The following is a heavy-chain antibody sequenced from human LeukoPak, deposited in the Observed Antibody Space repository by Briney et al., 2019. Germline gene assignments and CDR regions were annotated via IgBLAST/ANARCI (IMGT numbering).Heavy chain of an antibody. J-gene: IGHJ4*02. CDR3: AREGGGYRSLDY. CDR1: GGSISSGDYY. Sequence: IPSETLSLTCTVSGGSISSGDYYWSWTRQPPGKGLEWIGYIYYSGSTYYNPSLKSRVTISVDTSKNQFSLKLSSVTAADTAVYYCAREGGGYRSLDYWGQGTLVTVSS. D-gene: IGHD5-12*01. CDR2: IYYSGST. V-gene: IGHV4-30-4*02.